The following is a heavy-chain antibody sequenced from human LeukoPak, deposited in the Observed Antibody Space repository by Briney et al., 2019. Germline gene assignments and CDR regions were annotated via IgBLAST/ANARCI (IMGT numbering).Heavy chain of an antibody. D-gene: IGHD5-24*01. CDR1: GYGFSDYW. V-gene: IGHV5-51*01. Sequence: GESLKISCKGSGYGFSDYWIGWVRQVPGKGPEWMGIIYPDDSDTRYSPSFQGQVTISADKSITTAYLQWSSLKASDTAIYYCARPLEMATITSLNYWGQGTLVTVSS. CDR2: IYPDDSDT. J-gene: IGHJ4*02. CDR3: ARPLEMATITSLNY.